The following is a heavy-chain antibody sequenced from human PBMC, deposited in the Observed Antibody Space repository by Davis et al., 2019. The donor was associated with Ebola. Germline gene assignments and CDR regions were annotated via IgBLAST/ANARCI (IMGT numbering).Heavy chain of an antibody. J-gene: IGHJ4*02. CDR2: INPSGGST. D-gene: IGHD3-10*01. CDR3: GILFSGFDY. CDR1: GYTFTSYY. Sequence: AASVKVSCKASGYTFTSYYMHWVRQAPGQGLEWMGIINPSGGSTSYAQKFEDRVTVTRDTSTSTVYVELSSLRSDDTAVYYCGILFSGFDYWGQGTLVTVSS. V-gene: IGHV1-46*01.